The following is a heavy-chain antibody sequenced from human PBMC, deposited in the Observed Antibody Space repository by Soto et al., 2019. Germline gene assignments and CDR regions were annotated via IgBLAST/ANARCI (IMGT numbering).Heavy chain of an antibody. V-gene: IGHV4-31*03. CDR3: ARLYYGSGSYYWYFDL. D-gene: IGHD3-10*01. CDR2: IYYSGST. J-gene: IGHJ2*01. CDR1: GVSITTGGYY. Sequence: QVQLQESGPGLVKPSQTLSLTCTVSGVSITTGGYYWSWIRQHPGKGLEWIGYIYYSGSTYYNPSLKSRVTISLDTSKNQFSLKLSSVTAADTAVYYCARLYYGSGSYYWYFDLWGRGTLVTVSS.